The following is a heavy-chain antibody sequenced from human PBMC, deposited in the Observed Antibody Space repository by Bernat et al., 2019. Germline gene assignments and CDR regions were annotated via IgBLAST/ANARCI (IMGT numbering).Heavy chain of an antibody. CDR1: GFTSSAHY. CDR2: TKKKANSYTT. V-gene: IGHV3-72*01. D-gene: IGHD2-8*01. CDR3: TRAMLASNWYFDL. Sequence: EVQLVESGGGLFQPGGPLRLSCAASGFTSSAHYMDWVRQAPGKGLEWVGSTKKKANSYTTEYAASVKGRFTISRNDSKNSLYLQMNSLKTEDTAVYYCTRAMLASNWYFDLWGRGTLVTVSS. J-gene: IGHJ2*01.